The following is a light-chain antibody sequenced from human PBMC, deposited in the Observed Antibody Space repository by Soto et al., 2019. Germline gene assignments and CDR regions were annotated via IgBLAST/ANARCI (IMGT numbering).Light chain of an antibody. V-gene: IGKV3-20*01. CDR3: HQYGSSPQT. CDR1: QSFSSSY. J-gene: IGKJ1*01. CDR2: AAS. Sequence: EIVLTQSPGTLSLSPGERATLSCRASQSFSSSYLAWYQQKPGQAPRLLIYAASSRATGIPDRFSGSVSGTDFTLTISRLEPEDFAVFYCHQYGSSPQTFGQGTKVDIK.